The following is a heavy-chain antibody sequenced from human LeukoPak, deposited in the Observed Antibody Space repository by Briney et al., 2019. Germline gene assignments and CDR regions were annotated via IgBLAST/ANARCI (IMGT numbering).Heavy chain of an antibody. V-gene: IGHV3-23*01. D-gene: IGHD6-13*01. Sequence: GGSLRLSCAASGFTFSSYAMSWVRQAPGKGLEWVSAISGSGGSTYYADSVKGRFTISRDNSKNTLYLQMNSLRAEDTAVYYCAKGGPGYSSNWTPFDYWGQGTLVTVSS. CDR2: ISGSGGST. J-gene: IGHJ4*02. CDR1: GFTFSSYA. CDR3: AKGGPGYSSNWTPFDY.